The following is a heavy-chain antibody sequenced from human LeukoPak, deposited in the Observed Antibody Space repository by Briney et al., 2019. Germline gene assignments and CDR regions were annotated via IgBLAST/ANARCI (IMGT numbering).Heavy chain of an antibody. D-gene: IGHD5-18*01. Sequence: ASVKVSCKASGGTFSSYAISWVRQAPGQGLEWMGRIIPILGIANYAQKFQGRVTITADKSTSTAYMELSSLRSEDTAVYYCARDGTAMVLGYYYGMDVWGQGTTVTVSS. CDR3: ARDGTAMVLGYYYGMDV. V-gene: IGHV1-69*04. J-gene: IGHJ6*02. CDR1: GGTFSSYA. CDR2: IIPILGIA.